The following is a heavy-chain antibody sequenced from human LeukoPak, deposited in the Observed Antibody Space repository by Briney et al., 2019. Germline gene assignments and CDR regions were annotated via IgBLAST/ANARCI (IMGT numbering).Heavy chain of an antibody. D-gene: IGHD1-26*01. J-gene: IGHJ6*02. Sequence: ASVKVSCKASGYTFTSYDINWVRQATGQGLEWMGWMNPNSGNTGYAQKLQGRVTMTTDTSTSTAYMELRSLRSDDTAVYYCARAGELGVGATTEDYYGMDVWGQGTTVTVSS. CDR1: GYTFTSYD. CDR2: MNPNSGNT. CDR3: ARAGELGVGATTEDYYGMDV. V-gene: IGHV1-8*01.